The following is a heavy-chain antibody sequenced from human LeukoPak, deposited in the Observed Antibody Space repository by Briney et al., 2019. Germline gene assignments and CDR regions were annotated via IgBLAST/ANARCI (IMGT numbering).Heavy chain of an antibody. J-gene: IGHJ5*02. CDR1: GFTVSSNY. D-gene: IGHD2-15*01. Sequence: LRLSCAASGFTVSSNYMSWVRQAPGKGLEWIGYIYYSGSTYYNPSLKSRVTISVDTSKNQLSLKLSSVTAADTAVYYCARDEGYCSGGSCFNGWFDPWGQGTVVTVSS. CDR3: ARDEGYCSGGSCFNGWFDP. V-gene: IGHV4-31*02. CDR2: IYYSGST.